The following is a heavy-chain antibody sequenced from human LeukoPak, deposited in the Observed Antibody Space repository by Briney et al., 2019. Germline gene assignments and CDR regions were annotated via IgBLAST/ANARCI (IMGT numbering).Heavy chain of an antibody. J-gene: IGHJ6*02. D-gene: IGHD6-13*01. CDR1: GYTFTGYY. V-gene: IGHV1-2*02. CDR2: INTNSGGT. Sequence: ASVKLSCKASGYTFTGYYLHWVRHAPGQGLEWMGWINTNSGGTNTAQTFQGRVSMTRDTSISTDNMELSRLRSDDTAVYYCARDSGSSWLPAYYYYGMDVWGQGTTVTVSS. CDR3: ARDSGSSWLPAYYYYGMDV.